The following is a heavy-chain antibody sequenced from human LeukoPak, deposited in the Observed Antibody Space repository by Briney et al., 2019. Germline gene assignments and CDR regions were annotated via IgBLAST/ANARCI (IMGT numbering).Heavy chain of an antibody. J-gene: IGHJ4*02. CDR3: AKSNRRFYDY. Sequence: PGGSLRLSCAASGFTFSSHWMHWVRQAPGKGLVWVSRINSDGSSISYADSVKGRFTISRDNAKNTLYLQMNSLRAEDTAVYYCAKSNRRFYDYWGQGTLVTVSS. V-gene: IGHV3-74*01. CDR1: GFTFSSHW. CDR2: INSDGSSI. D-gene: IGHD1-14*01.